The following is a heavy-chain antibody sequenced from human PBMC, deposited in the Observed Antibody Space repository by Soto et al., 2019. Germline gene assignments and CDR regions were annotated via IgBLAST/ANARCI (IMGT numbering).Heavy chain of an antibody. CDR3: ARGDYDYIWGSYRPDAFDI. CDR2: INHSGST. V-gene: IGHV4-34*01. CDR1: GGSFSDYY. J-gene: IGHJ3*02. Sequence: QVQLQQWGAGLLKPSETLSLTCAVYGGSFSDYYWNWIRQPPGKGLEWIGEINHSGSTNYNPSLKSRVTISVDTPKSQFSLKLTSVTAADTALYYCARGDYDYIWGSYRPDAFDIWGQGTVVTVSP. D-gene: IGHD3-16*02.